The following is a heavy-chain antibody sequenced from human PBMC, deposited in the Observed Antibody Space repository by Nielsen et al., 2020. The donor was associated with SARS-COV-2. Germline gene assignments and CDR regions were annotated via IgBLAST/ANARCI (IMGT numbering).Heavy chain of an antibody. CDR2: ISSSSSTI. CDR3: ARVAVFEVVVARKIDAFDI. V-gene: IGHV3-48*02. J-gene: IGHJ3*02. D-gene: IGHD2-15*01. Sequence: GESLKISCAASGFIFSSYSMNWVRQAPGKGLEWVSYISSSSSTIYYADSVKGRFTISRDNAKNSLYLQMNSLRDEDTAVYYCARVAVFEVVVARKIDAFDIWGQGTMVTVSS. CDR1: GFIFSSYS.